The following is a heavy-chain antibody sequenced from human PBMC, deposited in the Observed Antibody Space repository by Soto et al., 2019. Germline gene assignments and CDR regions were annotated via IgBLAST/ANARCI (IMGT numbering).Heavy chain of an antibody. CDR2: IWYDGSNK. CDR3: ARNGDSSGYAFDI. D-gene: IGHD4-17*01. V-gene: IGHV3-33*01. Sequence: GGSLRLSCAASGVTFSSYGMHWVRQAPGKGLEWVAVIWYDGSNKYYADSVKGRFTISRDNSKNTLYLQMNSLRAEDTAVYYCARNGDSSGYAFDIWGQGTMVTVSS. CDR1: GVTFSSYG. J-gene: IGHJ3*02.